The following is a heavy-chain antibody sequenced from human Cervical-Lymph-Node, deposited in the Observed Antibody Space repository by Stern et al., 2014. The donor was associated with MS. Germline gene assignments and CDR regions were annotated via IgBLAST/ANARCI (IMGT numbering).Heavy chain of an antibody. Sequence: QVTLRESGPALVKPTQTLTLTCTFSGFSLSTCGLGVGRIRQPPGEALVWLAYIYWDDQKRYSPSLKSRLTITKDTSKNQVVLTLTNVDPVDTATYYCAHRTAGPFDYWGQGTLVTVSS. CDR2: IYWDDQK. CDR3: AHRTAGPFDY. V-gene: IGHV2-5*02. CDR1: GFSLSTCGLG. J-gene: IGHJ4*02.